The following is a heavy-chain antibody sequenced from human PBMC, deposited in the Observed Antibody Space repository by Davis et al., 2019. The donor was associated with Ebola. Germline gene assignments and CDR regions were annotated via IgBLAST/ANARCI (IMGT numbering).Heavy chain of an antibody. Sequence: ASVKVSCKASGYTFTSYYMHWVRQAPGQGLEWMGIINPSGGSTNYAQKFQGRVTITADESMSTAYMELSSLRSEDTAVYYCATERRNSDKYGMDVWGQGTTVTVSS. CDR3: ATERRNSDKYGMDV. J-gene: IGHJ6*02. CDR2: INPSGGST. CDR1: GYTFTSYY. D-gene: IGHD1-1*01. V-gene: IGHV1-46*01.